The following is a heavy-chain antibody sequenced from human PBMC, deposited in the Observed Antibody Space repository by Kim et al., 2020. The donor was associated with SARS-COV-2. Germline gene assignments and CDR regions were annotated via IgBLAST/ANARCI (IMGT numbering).Heavy chain of an antibody. V-gene: IGHV1-46*01. Sequence: AQKFQGRVTMTKETSTSTVYMELSSLRSEDTAVYYCARDRHSSGWYRFDYWGQGTLVTVSS. D-gene: IGHD6-19*01. CDR3: ARDRHSSGWYRFDY. J-gene: IGHJ4*02.